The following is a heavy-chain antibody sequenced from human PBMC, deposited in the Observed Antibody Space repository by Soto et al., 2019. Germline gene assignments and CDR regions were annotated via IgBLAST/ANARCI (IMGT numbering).Heavy chain of an antibody. CDR2: ISYDGSNK. V-gene: IGHV3-30*18. J-gene: IGHJ4*02. CDR1: GFTFSSYG. D-gene: IGHD3-9*01. CDR3: AKDRVLRYFDWFLAPDY. Sequence: HPGGSLRLSCAASGFTFSSYGMHWVRQAPGKGLEWVAVISYDGSNKYYADSVKGRFTISRGNSKNTLYLQMNSLRAEDTAVYYCAKDRVLRYFDWFLAPDYWGQGTLVTVSS.